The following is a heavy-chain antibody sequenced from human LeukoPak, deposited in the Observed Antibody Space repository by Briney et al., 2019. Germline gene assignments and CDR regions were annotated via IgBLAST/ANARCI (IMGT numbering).Heavy chain of an antibody. CDR1: GFTFDSYW. CDR3: ARPRYCRTTNCYVDY. V-gene: IGHV3-7*01. CDR2: IKQDGSEK. J-gene: IGHJ4*02. Sequence: GGSLRLSCAASGFTFDSYWMAWVRQAPGRGLEWVANIKQDGSEKYYVDSVKGRFTISRDNAKNSLYLQMNSLRVEDTAVYYCARPRYCRTTNCYVDYWGQGTLVTVSS. D-gene: IGHD2-2*01.